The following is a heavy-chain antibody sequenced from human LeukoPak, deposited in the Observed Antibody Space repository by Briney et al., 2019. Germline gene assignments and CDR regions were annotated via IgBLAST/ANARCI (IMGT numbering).Heavy chain of an antibody. V-gene: IGHV3-23*01. CDR2: ISGSGGST. J-gene: IGHJ4*02. D-gene: IGHD3-22*01. CDR3: AKDQSVYYDSSGYYY. Sequence: PGGSLRLSCAASGFTFSSYAMSWVRQAPGKGLEWVSAISGSGGSTYYADSVKGRFTISRDNSKNTLYLQMNSLRAEDTAVYYCAKDQSVYYDSSGYYYWGQGTLVTVSS. CDR1: GFTFSSYA.